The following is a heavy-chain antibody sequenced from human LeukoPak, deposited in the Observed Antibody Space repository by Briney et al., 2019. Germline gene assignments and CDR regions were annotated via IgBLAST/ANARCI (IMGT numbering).Heavy chain of an antibody. V-gene: IGHV1-2*02. CDR1: GDTFTDSY. Sequence: ASVKVSCKASGDTFTDSYVHWVRQAPGQGLEYMGWINPTGDGTNYAQTFRGRVTMTRDTSITTSYMELNSLTFDDTAVYYCAVMELWIGVVSWGQGTLVTVSS. CDR2: INPTGDGT. CDR3: AVMELWIGVVS. J-gene: IGHJ4*02. D-gene: IGHD2-21*01.